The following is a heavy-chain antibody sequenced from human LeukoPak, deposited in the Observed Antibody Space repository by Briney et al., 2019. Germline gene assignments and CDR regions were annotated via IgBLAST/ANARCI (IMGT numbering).Heavy chain of an antibody. J-gene: IGHJ6*03. V-gene: IGHV1-69*01. CDR3: ARVVLGLREYPATYYYYYYYMDV. D-gene: IGHD2/OR15-2a*01. Sequence: SVKVSCKASGGTFSSYAISWVRQAPGQGLEWMGGIIPIFGTANYAQKFQGRVTITADESTSTAYIELSSLRSEDTAVYYCARVVLGLREYPATYYYYYYYMDVWGKGTTVTVSS. CDR1: GGTFSSYA. CDR2: IIPIFGTA.